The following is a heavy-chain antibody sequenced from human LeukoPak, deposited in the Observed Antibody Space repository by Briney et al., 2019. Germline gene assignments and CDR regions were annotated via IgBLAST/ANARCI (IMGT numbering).Heavy chain of an antibody. J-gene: IGHJ5*02. CDR3: ARRDCSSTSCLYDWFDP. Sequence: GESLKISCKGSGYSFTSYWIGWVRQMPGKGLEWMGIIYPGDSDNRYSPSFQGQVTISADKSISTAYLQWSSLKASDTAMYYCARRDCSSTSCLYDWFDPWGQGTLVTVSS. CDR2: IYPGDSDN. D-gene: IGHD2-2*01. CDR1: GYSFTSYW. V-gene: IGHV5-51*01.